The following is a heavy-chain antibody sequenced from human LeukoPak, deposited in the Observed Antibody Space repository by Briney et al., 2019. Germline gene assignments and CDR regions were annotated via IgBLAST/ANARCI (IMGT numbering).Heavy chain of an antibody. J-gene: IGHJ6*02. CDR3: ARAGGHYYYYGMDV. Sequence: SETLSLTCTVTGGSISSYYWSWIRQAPGKGLEWIGYIYYSGSTNYNPSLKSRVTISVGTSKNQFSLKLNSVTAADTAVYYCARAGGHYYYYGMDVWGQGTTVTVSS. D-gene: IGHD3-16*01. V-gene: IGHV4-59*01. CDR1: GGSISSYY. CDR2: IYYSGST.